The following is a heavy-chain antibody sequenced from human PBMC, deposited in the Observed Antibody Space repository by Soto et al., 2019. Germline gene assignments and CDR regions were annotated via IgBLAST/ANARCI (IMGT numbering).Heavy chain of an antibody. CDR3: ARGHGSSWYRYYYYSMDV. V-gene: IGHV4-34*01. CDR2: INHSGST. Sequence: PSETLSLTCAVYGGSFSGYYWSWIRQPPGKGLEWIGEINHSGSTNYNPSLKSRVTISVDTSKNQFSLKLSSVTAADTAVYYCARGHGSSWYRYYYYSMDVWGQGTTVTVSS. D-gene: IGHD6-13*01. J-gene: IGHJ6*02. CDR1: GGSFSGYY.